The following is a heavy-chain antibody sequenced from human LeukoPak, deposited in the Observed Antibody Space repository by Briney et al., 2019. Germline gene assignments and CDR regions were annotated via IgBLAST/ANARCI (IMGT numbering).Heavy chain of an antibody. V-gene: IGHV3-30*02. CDR3: ASPFNSGYWYFDL. Sequence: GGSLRLSCAASGFTFSSYGMHWVRQAPGKGLEWVAFIRYDGSNKYYADSVKGRFTISRDNSKNTLYLQMNSLRAEDTAVYYCASPFNSGYWYFDLWGRGTLVTVSS. CDR2: IRYDGSNK. D-gene: IGHD1-26*01. J-gene: IGHJ2*01. CDR1: GFTFSSYG.